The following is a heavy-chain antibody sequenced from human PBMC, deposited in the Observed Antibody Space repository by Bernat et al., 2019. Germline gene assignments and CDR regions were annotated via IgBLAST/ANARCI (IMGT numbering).Heavy chain of an antibody. D-gene: IGHD3-22*01. CDR2: ISYDGSNK. J-gene: IGHJ3*02. Sequence: QVQLVESGGGVVQPGRSLRLSCAASGLDFSSYGMHWVRQAPGKGLEWVAVISYDGSNKDYADSVKGRFIISRDNAKNSLYLQMNSLRADDTAVYYCARDHYYRDSSGSSIVGGFDMWGQGTMVTVSS. V-gene: IGHV3-30*03. CDR1: GLDFSSYG. CDR3: ARDHYYRDSSGSSIVGGFDM.